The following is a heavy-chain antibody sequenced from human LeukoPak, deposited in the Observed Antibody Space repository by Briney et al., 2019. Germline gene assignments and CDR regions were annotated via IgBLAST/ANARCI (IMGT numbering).Heavy chain of an antibody. CDR2: IIPMLGKT. V-gene: IGHV1-69*04. D-gene: IGHD2-2*01. J-gene: IGHJ5*02. Sequence: SVKVSCKASGGTFSSYAISWVRQAPGQGLEWMGRIIPMLGKTNYAQKFQGRVTITADKSTSTTYMELSSLRSEDTAVYYCAREGSIVDVPAAILYSNWIDPWGQGTLVTVSS. CDR1: GGTFSSYA. CDR3: AREGSIVDVPAAILYSNWIDP.